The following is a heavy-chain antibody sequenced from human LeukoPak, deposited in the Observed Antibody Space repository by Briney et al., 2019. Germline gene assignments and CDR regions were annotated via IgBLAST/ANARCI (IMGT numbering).Heavy chain of an antibody. Sequence: PGGSLRLSCAASGFTFSSYAMSWVRQAPGKGLEWVSAISGSGGSTYYADSVKGRFTISRDNSKNTLYLQMNSLRAEDTAVYYCAKDSDCSSTSCYARNAIDPWGQGTLVTVSS. J-gene: IGHJ5*02. V-gene: IGHV3-23*01. CDR1: GFTFSSYA. CDR2: ISGSGGST. D-gene: IGHD2-2*01. CDR3: AKDSDCSSTSCYARNAIDP.